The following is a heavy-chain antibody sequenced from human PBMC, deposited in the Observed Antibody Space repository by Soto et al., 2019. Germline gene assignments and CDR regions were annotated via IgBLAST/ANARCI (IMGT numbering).Heavy chain of an antibody. CDR1: GFTFSSYS. D-gene: IGHD3-22*01. J-gene: IGHJ3*02. CDR3: ARAAYYYDSSGYSNDAFDI. Sequence: PGGSLRLSCATSGFTFSSYSMNWVRQAPGKGLEWVSSISSSSSYIYYADSVKGRFTISRDNAKNSLYLQMNSLRAEDTAVYYCARAAYYYDSSGYSNDAFDIRGQGTMVTVS. V-gene: IGHV3-21*01. CDR2: ISSSSSYI.